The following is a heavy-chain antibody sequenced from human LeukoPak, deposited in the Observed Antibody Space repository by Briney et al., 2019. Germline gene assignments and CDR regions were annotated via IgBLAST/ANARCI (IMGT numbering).Heavy chain of an antibody. CDR3: AGAPSTSPGSTPQN. CDR2: INAGNGNT. CDR1: GYSFTSYA. Sequence: GASVKVSCKASGYSFTSYAMHWVRQAPGQRLEWMGWINAGNGNTKYSQKFQGRVTITRDTSASTAYMELSSLRSEDTAVYYCAGAPSTSPGSTPQNWGQGTLVTVSS. D-gene: IGHD3-10*01. V-gene: IGHV1-3*01. J-gene: IGHJ4*02.